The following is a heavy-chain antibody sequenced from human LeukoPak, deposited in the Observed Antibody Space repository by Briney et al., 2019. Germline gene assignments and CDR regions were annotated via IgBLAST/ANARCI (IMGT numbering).Heavy chain of an antibody. CDR3: ARIPYSGSLGAFDI. Sequence: PSETLSLTCTVSGGCISRYYWSWIRQPPGKGLEWIGDIYYSGSTNYNPSLKSRVTISVDTSKNQFSLKLSSVTAADTAVYYCARIPYSGSLGAFDIWGQGTMVTVSS. D-gene: IGHD1-26*01. J-gene: IGHJ3*02. CDR1: GGCISRYY. V-gene: IGHV4-59*01. CDR2: IYYSGST.